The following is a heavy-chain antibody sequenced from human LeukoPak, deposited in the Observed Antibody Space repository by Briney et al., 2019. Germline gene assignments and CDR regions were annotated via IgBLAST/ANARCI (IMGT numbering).Heavy chain of an antibody. CDR2: INPNSGGT. V-gene: IGHV1-2*06. CDR1: GYTFTGYY. Sequence: GASVKVSCMASGYTFTGYYMHWVRQAPGQGLEWMGRINPNSGGTNYAQKVQGRVAMTTDTSTSTAYMELRSLRSDDTAVYYCARGYYSSSLYCFDYWGQGTLVTVSS. J-gene: IGHJ4*02. D-gene: IGHD6-13*01. CDR3: ARGYYSSSLYCFDY.